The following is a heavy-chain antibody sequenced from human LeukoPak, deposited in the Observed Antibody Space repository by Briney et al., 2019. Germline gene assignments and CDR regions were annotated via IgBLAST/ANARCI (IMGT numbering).Heavy chain of an antibody. V-gene: IGHV3-48*04. Sequence: GGSLRLSCAASRFSFGSYGMNWVRQAPGKGLEWVSYISGSSGTIYYSDSVEGRFTISRDNAKNSLYLQMNSLRAEDTAVYYCARESFEWELLKDYWGQGTLVTVSS. CDR2: ISGSSGTI. D-gene: IGHD1-26*01. CDR3: ARESFEWELLKDY. J-gene: IGHJ4*02. CDR1: RFSFGSYG.